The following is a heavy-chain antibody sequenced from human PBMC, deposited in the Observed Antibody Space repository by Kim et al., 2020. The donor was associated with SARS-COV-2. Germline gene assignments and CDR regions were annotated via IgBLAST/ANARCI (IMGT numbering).Heavy chain of an antibody. D-gene: IGHD1-26*01. CDR1: GYTFTNFA. Sequence: ASVKVSCKASGYTFTNFAIHWVRQAPGQWLEWMGWINAGTGNTKYSQKFQGRVTITRDTSARTAYMDLSSLTSEDTAVYFCAREVYSGGYYDFDCWGQGT. CDR2: INAGTGNT. V-gene: IGHV1-3*01. J-gene: IGHJ4*02. CDR3: AREVYSGGYYDFDC.